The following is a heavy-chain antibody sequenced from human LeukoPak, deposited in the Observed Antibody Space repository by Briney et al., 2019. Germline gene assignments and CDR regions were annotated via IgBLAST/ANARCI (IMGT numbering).Heavy chain of an antibody. CDR3: ARGGSSGWYSVFDY. V-gene: IGHV4-34*01. CDR1: GGSFSGYY. Sequence: PSETLSLTCAVYGGSFSGYYWSWIRQPPGKGLEWIGEINHSGSTNYNPSLKSRVTISVDTSKNQFSLKLSSVTAADTAVYHCARGGSSGWYSVFDYWGQGTLVTVSS. CDR2: INHSGST. J-gene: IGHJ4*02. D-gene: IGHD6-19*01.